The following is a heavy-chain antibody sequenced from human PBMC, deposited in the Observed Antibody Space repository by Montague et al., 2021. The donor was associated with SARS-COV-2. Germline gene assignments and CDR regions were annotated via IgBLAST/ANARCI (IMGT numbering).Heavy chain of an antibody. D-gene: IGHD3-10*01. V-gene: IGHV2-5*02. CDR3: VHLTPGGITSVSYYYYSPTDV. Sequence: PALVNPTQTLALTCTFSGFSLSRSGVGVGWIRQPPGKAPEWLAVVYWDNDKRHSPSLESRITITKDASKNQVVLTMTNMDPVDTTTYYCVHLTPGGITSVSYYYYSPTDVWGQGTSVTVSS. CDR1: GFSLSRSGVG. CDR2: VYWDNDK. J-gene: IGHJ6*02.